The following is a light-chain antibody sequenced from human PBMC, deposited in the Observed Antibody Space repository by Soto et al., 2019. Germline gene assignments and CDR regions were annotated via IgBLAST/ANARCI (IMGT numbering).Light chain of an antibody. V-gene: IGKV3-15*01. CDR1: QSISSD. CDR2: GAS. J-gene: IGKJ1*01. CDR3: QQYNNWPRT. Sequence: EIVLTQSPGTLSLSPGERASLSCRAGQSISSDLACYQQKPGQAPRLLIYGASTRATVIPARFSGSGSATEFTLTISSLQSEDSAVYYCQQYNNWPRTFGQGTKVDIK.